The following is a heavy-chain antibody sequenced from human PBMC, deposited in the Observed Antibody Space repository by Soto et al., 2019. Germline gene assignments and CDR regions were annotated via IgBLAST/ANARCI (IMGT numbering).Heavy chain of an antibody. CDR2: IYTSGST. CDR1: GGSLSRYY. Sequence: SETLSLTCTVSGGSLSRYYWSWIRQPAGKGLEWIGRIYTSGSTNYKPSLKSRVTMSVDTSENQFCLKLSSVTAADTAVYYCARDRAFYSARSHANSSDISCPAIMLTVSS. CDR3: ARDRAFYSARSHANSSDI. V-gene: IGHV4-4*07. D-gene: IGHD1-26*01. J-gene: IGHJ3*02.